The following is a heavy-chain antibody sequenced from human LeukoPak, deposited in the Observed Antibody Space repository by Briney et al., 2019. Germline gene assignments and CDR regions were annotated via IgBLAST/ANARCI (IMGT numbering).Heavy chain of an antibody. CDR3: ARDFGCPEQLVSCQNWFDS. CDR1: GYTFTSYA. CDR2: INTNTGNP. J-gene: IGHJ5*01. V-gene: IGHV7-4-1*02. D-gene: IGHD6-13*01. Sequence: ASVKVSCKASGYTFTSYAMNWVRQAPGQGLEWMGWINTNTGNPTYAQGFTGRFVFSLDTSVSTAYLQISSLKAEDTAVYYCARDFGCPEQLVSCQNWFDSWGQGTLVTVSS.